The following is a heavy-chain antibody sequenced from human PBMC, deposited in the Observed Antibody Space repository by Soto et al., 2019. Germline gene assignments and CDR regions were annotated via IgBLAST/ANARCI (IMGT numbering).Heavy chain of an antibody. J-gene: IGHJ6*02. CDR3: AREPDYGDDYRAYGMDV. D-gene: IGHD4-17*01. CDR1: GRTFSSYA. V-gene: IGHV1-69*06. CDR2: IIPIFGTA. Sequence: SVKVSCKASGRTFSSYAISWVRQAPGQGLDWMGGIIPIFGTANYAQKFQGRVTSKGDKSKSTTYMERSSLKSEDTAVYDRAREPDYGDDYRAYGMDVWGQGTTVPVSS.